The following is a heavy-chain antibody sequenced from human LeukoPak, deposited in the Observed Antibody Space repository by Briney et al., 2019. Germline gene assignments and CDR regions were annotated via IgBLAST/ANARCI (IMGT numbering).Heavy chain of an antibody. V-gene: IGHV3-20*04. J-gene: IGHJ4*02. CDR3: ARVTYNSEYSSSFYIDY. CDR2: INWNAGKT. D-gene: IGHD6-6*01. Sequence: GGSLRLSCTASGFNFDDHGMTWVRQSPGKGLEGVSSINWNAGKTAYADSVKDRFTISRDNAKNSLYLQMNSLRGEDTALYYCARVTYNSEYSSSFYIDYWGQGTLVTVSS. CDR1: GFNFDDHG.